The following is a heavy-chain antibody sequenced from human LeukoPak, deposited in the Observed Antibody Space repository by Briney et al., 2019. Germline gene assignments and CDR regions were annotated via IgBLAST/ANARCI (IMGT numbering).Heavy chain of an antibody. Sequence: ASVKVSCKASGYTFTGYYMHWVRQAPGQGLEWMGWINPNSGGTNYAQKFQGRVTMTRDTSTSTAYMELSRLRSDDTAVYYCARLQMYYYDSSGRSGWFDPWGQGTLVTVSS. J-gene: IGHJ5*02. CDR1: GYTFTGYY. CDR2: INPNSGGT. V-gene: IGHV1-2*02. CDR3: ARLQMYYYDSSGRSGWFDP. D-gene: IGHD3-22*01.